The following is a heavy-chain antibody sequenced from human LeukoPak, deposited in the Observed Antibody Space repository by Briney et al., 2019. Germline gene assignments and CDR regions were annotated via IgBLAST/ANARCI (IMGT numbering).Heavy chain of an antibody. Sequence: ASVKVSCKASGYTFTSYGISWVRQAPGQGLEWMGWISAYNGNTNYAQKRQGRVTMTTDTSTSTAYMELRSLRSDDTAVYYCARAGYSYGTYYFDYWGQGTLVTVSS. J-gene: IGHJ4*02. CDR1: GYTFTSYG. CDR2: ISAYNGNT. V-gene: IGHV1-18*01. CDR3: ARAGYSYGTYYFDY. D-gene: IGHD5-18*01.